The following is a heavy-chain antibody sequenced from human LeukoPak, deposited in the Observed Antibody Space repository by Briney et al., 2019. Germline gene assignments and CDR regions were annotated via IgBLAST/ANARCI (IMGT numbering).Heavy chain of an antibody. J-gene: IGHJ6*03. V-gene: IGHV3-30*04. CDR3: AKESNGYYMDV. CDR1: GFTFSNYT. CDR2: ISYGGSDK. Sequence: GGSLRLSCAASGFTFSNYTMDWVRQAPGKGLEWVAIISYGGSDKYYADSVRGRFTISRDNSKNTLYLQMHSLRVEDTAVYHCAKESNGYYMDVWGKGTTVTVS.